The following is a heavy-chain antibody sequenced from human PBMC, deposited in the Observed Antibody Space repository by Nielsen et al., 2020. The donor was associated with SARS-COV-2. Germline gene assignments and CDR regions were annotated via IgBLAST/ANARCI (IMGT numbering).Heavy chain of an antibody. CDR2: INHSGST. J-gene: IGHJ6*01. CDR3: LLQEHL. Sequence: SETLSLTCAVYGESFTDNKWNWVRQPPGKGLEWIGEINHSGSTSYNPSLKRRVTMSVDTSKNQFSLNLSLHQGPIGLPPGTLLQEHLWG. V-gene: IGHV4-34*01. CDR1: GESFTDNK.